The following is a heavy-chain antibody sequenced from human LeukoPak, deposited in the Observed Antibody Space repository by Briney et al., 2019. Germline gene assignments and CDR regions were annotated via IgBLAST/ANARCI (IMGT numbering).Heavy chain of an antibody. CDR3: ARVRGIAAAAPFDY. J-gene: IGHJ4*02. D-gene: IGHD6-13*01. CDR1: GFTFSSYS. CDR2: ISSSSSYI. Sequence: GGSLRLSCAASGFTFSSYSMNWVRQAPGKGLEWVSSISSSSSYIYYADLVKGRFTISRDNAKNSLYLQMNSLRAEDTAVYYCARVRGIAAAAPFDYWGQGTLVTVSS. V-gene: IGHV3-21*01.